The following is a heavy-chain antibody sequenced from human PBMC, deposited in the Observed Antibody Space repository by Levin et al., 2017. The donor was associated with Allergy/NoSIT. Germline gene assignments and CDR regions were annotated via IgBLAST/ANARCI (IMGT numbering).Heavy chain of an antibody. V-gene: IGHV2-5*02. CDR1: GFSLSTSGVG. J-gene: IGHJ6*03. CDR3: ARAYYDFWSGYPDYYYYYYMDV. CDR2: ICWDDDK. D-gene: IGHD3-3*01. Sequence: SGPTLVKPTQTLTLTCTFSGFSLSTSGVGVGWIRQPPGKALEWLALICWDDDKRYSPSLKSRLTITKDTSKNQVVLTMTNMDPVDTATYYCARAYYDFWSGYPDYYYYYYMDVWGKGTTVTVSS.